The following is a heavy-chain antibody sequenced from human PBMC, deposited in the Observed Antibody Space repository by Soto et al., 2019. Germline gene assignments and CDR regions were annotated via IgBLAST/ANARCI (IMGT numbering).Heavy chain of an antibody. J-gene: IGHJ4*02. Sequence: GGSLRLSCAASGFVFSSYAMIWVRQAPGKGLEWVSTISGRGGSTYYADSVKGRFTISRDNSKNTLYLQMNSLRAEDTAIYFCAKDRGDYYGSGNYYNSWGQGTLVTVYS. CDR3: AKDRGDYYGSGNYYNS. D-gene: IGHD3-10*01. V-gene: IGHV3-23*01. CDR2: ISGRGGST. CDR1: GFVFSSYA.